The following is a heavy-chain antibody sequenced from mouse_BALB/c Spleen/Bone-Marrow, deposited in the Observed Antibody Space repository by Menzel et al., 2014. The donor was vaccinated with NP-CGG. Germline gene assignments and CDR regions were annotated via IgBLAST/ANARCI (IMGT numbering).Heavy chain of an antibody. J-gene: IGHJ2*01. Sequence: EVQLVESGGGLVQPGGSLKLSCAASGLTFSSYGMSWVRQTPDKRLELVATINSNGGSTYYPDSVKGRFTISRDNAKNTLYLQMSSLKSEDTAMYYCARSQAYYGNYFDYWGQGTTLTVSS. CDR1: GLTFSSYG. V-gene: IGHV5-6-3*01. CDR3: ARSQAYYGNYFDY. D-gene: IGHD2-10*01. CDR2: INSNGGST.